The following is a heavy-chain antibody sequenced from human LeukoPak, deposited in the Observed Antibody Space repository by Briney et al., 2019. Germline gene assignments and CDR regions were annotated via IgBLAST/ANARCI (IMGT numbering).Heavy chain of an antibody. D-gene: IGHD2-21*01. J-gene: IGHJ4*02. CDR3: ARSNNGGDYLGVGFDY. CDR1: GYTFSSYA. CDR2: INTNTGNP. Sequence: ASVKVSCKASGYTFSSYAMNWVRQAPGQGLEWMGWINTNTGNPTYAQGSTGRFVFSLDTSVSTAYLQISSLQAEDTAVYYCARSNNGGDYLGVGFDYWGQGTLVTVSS. V-gene: IGHV7-4-1*02.